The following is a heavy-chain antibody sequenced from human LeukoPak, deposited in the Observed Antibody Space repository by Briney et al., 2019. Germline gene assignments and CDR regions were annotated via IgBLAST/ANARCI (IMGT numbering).Heavy chain of an antibody. CDR3: ARAPSEIGGYYPEYFRH. CDR2: IKSDGKT. Sequence: TGGSLRLSCAASGFIFSSYWMHWVRQAPGKGLVWVSRIKSDGKTNYADSVKGRFTISRDNAKNTVSLQMNSLRAEDTGVYYCARAPSEIGGYYPEYFRHWGQGTLVTGSS. CDR1: GFIFSSYW. D-gene: IGHD3-22*01. V-gene: IGHV3-74*01. J-gene: IGHJ1*01.